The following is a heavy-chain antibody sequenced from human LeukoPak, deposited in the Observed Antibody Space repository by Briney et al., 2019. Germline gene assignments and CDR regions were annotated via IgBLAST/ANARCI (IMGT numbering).Heavy chain of an antibody. D-gene: IGHD6-13*01. V-gene: IGHV4-38-2*02. Sequence: SETLSLTCTVSGYSISSGYYWGWIRQPPGKGLEWIESIYHSGSTYYNPSLKSRVTISVDASKNQFSLKLSSVTAADTAVYYCARPYSSSWSFNYWGQGTLVTVSS. CDR3: ARPYSSSWSFNY. J-gene: IGHJ4*02. CDR1: GYSISSGYY. CDR2: IYHSGST.